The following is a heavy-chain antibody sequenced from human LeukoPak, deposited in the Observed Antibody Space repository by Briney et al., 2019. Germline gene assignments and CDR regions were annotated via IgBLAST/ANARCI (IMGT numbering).Heavy chain of an antibody. D-gene: IGHD2-2*01. Sequence: GGSLRLSCAASGFTFSSYGMHWVRQAPGKGLEWVGRIKSKTDGGTTDYAALVKGRFTISRDDSKNTLYLQMNSLKTEDTAVYYCTTDVSYQLLTEGFDYWGQGTLVTVSS. J-gene: IGHJ4*02. CDR3: TTDVSYQLLTEGFDY. CDR1: GFTFSSYG. CDR2: IKSKTDGGTT. V-gene: IGHV3-15*01.